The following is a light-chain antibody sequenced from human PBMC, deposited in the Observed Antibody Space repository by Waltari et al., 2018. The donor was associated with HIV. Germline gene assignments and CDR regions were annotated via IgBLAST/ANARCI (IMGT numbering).Light chain of an antibody. Sequence: DVLMTQTPLSLSVTPGQPASISCKSTQSLLQRDGKTYLSWYLQKPGQSPQLLIYEVSSRFSGVSDRFSGSGSGTEFTLKISRVEAEDVGIYYCMQSKDAPLTFGGGTKVEIK. V-gene: IGKV2-29*01. CDR3: MQSKDAPLT. CDR1: QSLLQRDGKTY. J-gene: IGKJ4*01. CDR2: EVS.